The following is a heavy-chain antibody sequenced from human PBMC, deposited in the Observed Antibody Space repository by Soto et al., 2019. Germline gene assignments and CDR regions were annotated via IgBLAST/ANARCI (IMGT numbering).Heavy chain of an antibody. CDR2: MDHSGGT. V-gene: IGHV4-39*02. D-gene: IGHD5-12*01. J-gene: IGHJ6*03. CDR1: GGSISSNDYY. Sequence: SETLSLTCTVSGGSISSNDYYWGWIRQPPGKGLEWIGSMDHSGGTYQNPSLKSRVTISVDTSKTQFSLKLNSVTAADTAVYYCARDRVGGYDSNMDVWGKGTTVTVSS. CDR3: ARDRVGGYDSNMDV.